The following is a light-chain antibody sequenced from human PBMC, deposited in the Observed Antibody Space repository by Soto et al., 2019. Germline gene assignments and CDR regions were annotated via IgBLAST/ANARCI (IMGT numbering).Light chain of an antibody. CDR1: QSVLYSSNNKNY. CDR3: QQYYSTPPIT. V-gene: IGKV4-1*01. CDR2: WAS. J-gene: IGKJ5*01. Sequence: DIVMTQSPDSLAVSLDERATINCKSSQSVLYSSNNKNYLACYQQKPGQPPQLLIYWASTRESGVPDRFSGSGSGTDFTLTISSLQAEDVAVYYCQQYYSTPPITFGQGTRLEVK.